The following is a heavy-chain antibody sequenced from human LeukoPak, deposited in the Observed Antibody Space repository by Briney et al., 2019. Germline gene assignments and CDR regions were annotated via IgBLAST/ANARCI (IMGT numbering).Heavy chain of an antibody. CDR3: ARGYGDFAY. J-gene: IGHJ4*02. D-gene: IGHD4-17*01. CDR1: GGSISGRY. V-gene: IGHV4-59*11. CDR2: IYYDGSS. Sequence: SETLSLTCTVSGGSISGRYWTWIRQPPGKGLEWIGYIYYDGSSTYNPSLKSRVTISVDTSKNQFSLKLSSVTAADTAVYYYARGYGDFAYWGQGTLVTVSS.